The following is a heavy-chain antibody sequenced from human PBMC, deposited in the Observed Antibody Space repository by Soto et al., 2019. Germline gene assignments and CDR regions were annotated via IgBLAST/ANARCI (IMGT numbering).Heavy chain of an antibody. V-gene: IGHV4-39*01. CDR2: IYYSGRT. CDR3: ARHHLGYCTNGVCHYYYMDV. D-gene: IGHD2-8*01. Sequence: QLQLQESGPGLVKPSETLSLTCTVSGGSISSSSSYWGWIRQPPGKGLEWIGSIYYSGRTYYNPALKSRVTISVDTSKNQFSLKLSSVTAAATAVYYCARHHLGYCTNGVCHYYYMDVWGKGTTVTVSS. J-gene: IGHJ6*03. CDR1: GGSISSSSSY.